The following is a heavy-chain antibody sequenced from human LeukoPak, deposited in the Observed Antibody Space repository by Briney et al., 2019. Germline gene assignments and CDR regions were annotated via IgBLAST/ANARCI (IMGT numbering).Heavy chain of an antibody. J-gene: IGHJ6*03. V-gene: IGHV3-30*04. Sequence: GGSLRLSCQASGFTFGSHAMYWVRPAPGKGLEWVAVISYDGSNKYYADSVKGRFTISRDQSKNTLYLQMNSLRAEDTAVYYCARDSRFGELSYYYYMDVWGKGTTVTVSS. CDR2: ISYDGSNK. CDR3: ARDSRFGELSYYYYMDV. CDR1: GFTFGSHA. D-gene: IGHD3-10*01.